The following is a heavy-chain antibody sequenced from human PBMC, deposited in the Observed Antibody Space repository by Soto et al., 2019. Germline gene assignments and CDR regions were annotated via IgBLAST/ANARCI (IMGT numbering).Heavy chain of an antibody. D-gene: IGHD1-1*01. CDR2: IYWDDDQ. J-gene: IGHJ4*02. V-gene: IGHV2-5*02. CDR1: GFSLTTDAVG. CDR3: AHLYWVASGIRYYFDY. Sequence: QITLKESGPPLVKPTQTLTLTCTFSGFSLTTDAVGVGWIRQPPGKALEWLALIYWDDDQHYSPSLKTRLTITKDASRNQVVLTLANMDPADTGTYYCAHLYWVASGIRYYFDYWGQGTLVTVSS.